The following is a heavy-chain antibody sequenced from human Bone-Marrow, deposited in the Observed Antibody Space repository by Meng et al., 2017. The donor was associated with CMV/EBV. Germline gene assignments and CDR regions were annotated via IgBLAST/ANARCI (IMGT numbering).Heavy chain of an antibody. Sequence: GESLKISCAASGFTFSSYSMNWVRQAPGKGLEWVSYISSSSTIYYADSVKGRFTISRDNAKNSLYLQMNSLRAEDTAVYYCARDSPYCSSTSCSRRGMDVWGQGTTVTVSS. CDR3: ARDSPYCSSTSCSRRGMDV. D-gene: IGHD2-2*01. V-gene: IGHV3-48*04. CDR2: ISSSSTI. CDR1: GFTFSSYS. J-gene: IGHJ6*02.